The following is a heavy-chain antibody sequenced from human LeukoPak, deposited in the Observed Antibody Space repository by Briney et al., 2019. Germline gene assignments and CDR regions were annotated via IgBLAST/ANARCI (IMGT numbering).Heavy chain of an antibody. D-gene: IGHD3-10*01. J-gene: IGHJ4*02. CDR1: GGTFSSYA. Sequence: SVKVSCKASGGTFSSYAISWARQAPGQGLEWMGGIIPIFGTANYAQKFQGRVTITADESTSTAYMELSSLRSEDTAVYYCARISYGSGSFSDYWGQGTLVTVSS. V-gene: IGHV1-69*13. CDR3: ARISYGSGSFSDY. CDR2: IIPIFGTA.